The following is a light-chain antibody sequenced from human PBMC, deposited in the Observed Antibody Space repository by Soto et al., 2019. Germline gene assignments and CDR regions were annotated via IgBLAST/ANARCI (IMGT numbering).Light chain of an antibody. V-gene: IGLV2-11*01. CDR1: TSDVGGYNY. CDR2: DVS. CDR3: CSYAGSYTWV. Sequence: QSALTQPRSVSGSPGQSGTISCTGTTSDVGGYNYVSWYQQHPGKAPKLMIYDVSKRPSGVPDRFSGYKSGNTASLTISGLQAEDEADYYCCSYAGSYTWVFGGGTKLTVL. J-gene: IGLJ3*02.